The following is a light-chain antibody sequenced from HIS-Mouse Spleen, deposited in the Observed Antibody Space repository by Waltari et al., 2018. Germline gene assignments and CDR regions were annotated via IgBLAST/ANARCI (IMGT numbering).Light chain of an antibody. CDR2: EDS. CDR1: ALPKKY. V-gene: IGLV3-10*01. J-gene: IGLJ2*01. CDR3: YSTDSSGNHRV. Sequence: SYELTQPPSVSVSPGQTARITCSGDALPKKYAYWYQQNSGQAPVLVIYEDSKRPPGIPERFSGSSSGTMATLTISGAQVEDEADYYCYSTDSSGNHRVFGGGTKLTVL.